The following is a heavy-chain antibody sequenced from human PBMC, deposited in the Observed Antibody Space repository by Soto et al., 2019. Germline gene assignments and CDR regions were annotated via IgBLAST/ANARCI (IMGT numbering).Heavy chain of an antibody. D-gene: IGHD3-22*01. Sequence: GESLKISCKGSGYSFTSYWISWVRQMPGKGLEWMGRIDPSDSYTNYSPSFQGHVTISADKSISTAYLQWSSLKASDTAMYYCARHSSTITMIVVVDAFDIWGQGXMVTVSS. J-gene: IGHJ3*02. CDR1: GYSFTSYW. CDR2: IDPSDSYT. CDR3: ARHSSTITMIVVVDAFDI. V-gene: IGHV5-10-1*01.